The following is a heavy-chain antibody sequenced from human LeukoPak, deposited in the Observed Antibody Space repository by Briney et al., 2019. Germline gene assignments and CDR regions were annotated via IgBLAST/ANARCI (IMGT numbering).Heavy chain of an antibody. CDR2: ISSSSSTI. CDR1: GFTFSSYS. J-gene: IGHJ4*02. V-gene: IGHV3-48*04. CDR3: AKDRIYYTDFVLFDY. D-gene: IGHD1-26*01. Sequence: GGSLRLSCAASGFTFSSYSMNWVRQAPGKGLEWVSYISSSSSTIYYADSVKGRFTISRDNAKNSLYLQMNSLRAEDTAVYYCAKDRIYYTDFVLFDYWGQGTLVTVSS.